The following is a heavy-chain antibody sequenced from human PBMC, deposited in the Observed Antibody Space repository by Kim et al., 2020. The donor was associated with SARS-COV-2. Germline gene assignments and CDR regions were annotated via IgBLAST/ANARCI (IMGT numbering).Heavy chain of an antibody. Sequence: FQGRVTITRDTSASTAYMELSSLRSEDTAVYYCARDLYYYGSGTRVGLDYWGQGTLVTVSS. CDR3: ARDLYYYGSGTRVGLDY. D-gene: IGHD3-10*01. J-gene: IGHJ4*02. V-gene: IGHV1-3*01.